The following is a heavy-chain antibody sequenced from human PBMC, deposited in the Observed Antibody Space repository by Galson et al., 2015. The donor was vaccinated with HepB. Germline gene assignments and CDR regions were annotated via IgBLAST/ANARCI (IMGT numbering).Heavy chain of an antibody. J-gene: IGHJ3*02. Sequence: LRLSCAASGFTFSSYAMHWVRQAPGKGLEWVAVISYDGSNKYYADSVKGRFTISRDNSKNTLYLQMNILRAEDTAVYYCAKDGAHIYSYGYRDAFDIWGQGTMVTVSS. CDR3: AKDGAHIYSYGYRDAFDI. V-gene: IGHV3-30*14. CDR1: GFTFSSYA. CDR2: ISYDGSNK. D-gene: IGHD5-18*01.